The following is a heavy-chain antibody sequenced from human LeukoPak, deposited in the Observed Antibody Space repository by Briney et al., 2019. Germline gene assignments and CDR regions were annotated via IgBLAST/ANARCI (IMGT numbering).Heavy chain of an antibody. CDR2: IYYSGST. D-gene: IGHD2-2*01. J-gene: IGHJ3*02. V-gene: IGHV4-59*08. Sequence: SETLSLTCAVSGGSINNYYWGWIRQPPGKGLEWIGYIYYSGSTNYSPSLKSRVTISVDTSKNEFSLRLSSVTAADTAVYYCARRQYCTSSRCFLAFGIWGQGTMVTVSP. CDR1: GGSINNYY. CDR3: ARRQYCTSSRCFLAFGI.